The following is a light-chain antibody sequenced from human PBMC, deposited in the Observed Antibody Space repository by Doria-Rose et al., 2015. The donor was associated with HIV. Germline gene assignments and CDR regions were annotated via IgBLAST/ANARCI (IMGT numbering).Light chain of an antibody. CDR1: QRVKSSY. J-gene: IGKJ5*01. V-gene: IGKV3-20*01. Sequence: TQSPGTLSLSPGERATLSCRASQRVKSSYLAWYQQMPGQAPRLLIYDASTMATGIPDRFSGSVSGADFTLTISRLEPEDVAVYYCQQYGTSRGTFGQGTRLEIK. CDR3: QQYGTSRGT. CDR2: DAS.